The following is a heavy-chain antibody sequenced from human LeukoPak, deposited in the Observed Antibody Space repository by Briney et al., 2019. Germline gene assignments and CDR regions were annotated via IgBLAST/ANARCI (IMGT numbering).Heavy chain of an antibody. J-gene: IGHJ4*02. Sequence: SETLSLTCSVSGGSISSLYWSCIRQPPGKGLEWIGYIYYTGSTNYNPSLKSRVTMFVDMPKNQFSLRLSSVTAADTAVYYCARHRAYSSSSPFDYWGQGTLVTVSS. V-gene: IGHV4-59*08. CDR2: IYYTGST. CDR3: ARHRAYSSSSPFDY. CDR1: GGSISSLY. D-gene: IGHD6-6*01.